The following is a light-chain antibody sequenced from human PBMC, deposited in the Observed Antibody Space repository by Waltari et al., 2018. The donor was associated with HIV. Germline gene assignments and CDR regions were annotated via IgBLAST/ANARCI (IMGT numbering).Light chain of an antibody. Sequence: EIVLTQSPATLSLSPGQSATLSCRASQSVSSYLAWYQQKRGQTPRLLIYDASNRAPGIPARFSGSGSGTDFTLTISTLEPEDFAVYYCQQRTNWPPEITFGGGTKVEI. CDR2: DAS. J-gene: IGKJ4*01. V-gene: IGKV3-11*01. CDR3: QQRTNWPPEIT. CDR1: QSVSSY.